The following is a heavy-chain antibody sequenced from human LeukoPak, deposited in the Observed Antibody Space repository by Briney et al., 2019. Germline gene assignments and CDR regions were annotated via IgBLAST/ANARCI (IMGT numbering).Heavy chain of an antibody. Sequence: PGGSLRLSCAASGFTFSSYWMHWVRQAPGKGLVWVSRINSDGSITHYADSVKGRFIISRDNAKNTLYLQMNSLRAEDTAVYYCASRVGDGYNSGYHWGQGTLDTVSS. J-gene: IGHJ4*02. CDR2: INSDGSIT. D-gene: IGHD5-24*01. CDR3: ASRVGDGYNSGYH. V-gene: IGHV3-74*01. CDR1: GFTFSSYW.